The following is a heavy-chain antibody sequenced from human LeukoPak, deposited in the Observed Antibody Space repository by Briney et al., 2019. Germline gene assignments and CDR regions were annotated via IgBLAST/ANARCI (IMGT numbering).Heavy chain of an antibody. V-gene: IGHV1-18*01. CDR3: ATAPNYYGSGSLNDY. CDR2: ISAYNGNT. Sequence: GASVKVSCKASGYTFTSYGISWVRQAPGQGLEWMGWISAYNGNTNYAQKLQGRVTMTTDTSTSTAYMELRSLRSDDTAVYYCATAPNYYGSGSLNDYWGQGTLVTVSS. J-gene: IGHJ4*02. D-gene: IGHD3-10*01. CDR1: GYTFTSYG.